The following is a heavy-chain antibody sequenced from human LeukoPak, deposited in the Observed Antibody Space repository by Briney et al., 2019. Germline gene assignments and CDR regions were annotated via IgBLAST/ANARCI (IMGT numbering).Heavy chain of an antibody. Sequence: GEALKISCKDSGYRYTSYWTGWARHMPGKGLECMGIIYPGDSKTRYSPSFQGQVDSSADKSISTAYLQWNSLNASDTAMYYCARLEYRSSSGEGWFDPWGQGTLVTVSS. D-gene: IGHD6-6*01. CDR3: ARLEYRSSSGEGWFDP. V-gene: IGHV5-51*01. J-gene: IGHJ5*02. CDR2: IYPGDSKT. CDR1: GYRYTSYW.